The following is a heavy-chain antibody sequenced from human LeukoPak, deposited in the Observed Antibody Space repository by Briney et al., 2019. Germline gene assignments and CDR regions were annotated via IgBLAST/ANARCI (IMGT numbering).Heavy chain of an antibody. D-gene: IGHD2-2*01. CDR3: AKAKRYCSSTSCPDAFDI. CDR2: IRYDGSNK. CDR1: GFTFSSYW. Sequence: PGGSLRLSCAASGFTFSSYWMSWVRQAPGKGLEWVAFIRYDGSNKYYADSVKGRFTISRDNSKNTLYLQMNSLRAEDTAVYYCAKAKRYCSSTSCPDAFDIWGQGTMVTVSS. V-gene: IGHV3-30*02. J-gene: IGHJ3*02.